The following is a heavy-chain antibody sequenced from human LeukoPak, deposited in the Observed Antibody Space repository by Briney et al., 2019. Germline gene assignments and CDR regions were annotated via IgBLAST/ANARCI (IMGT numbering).Heavy chain of an antibody. CDR2: IKEDGSEK. J-gene: IGHJ4*02. V-gene: IGHV3-7*01. Sequence: GGSLRLSCAASGFIFSNYWMSWVRQAPGKGLEGVANIKEDGSEKYYVDSVKGRFTISRDNAKNSLYLQMNSLKAEDTAVYYCATDMYRYCSGASCYIFDCWGQGTLVTVSS. CDR1: GFIFSNYW. CDR3: ATDMYRYCSGASCYIFDC. D-gene: IGHD2-2*02.